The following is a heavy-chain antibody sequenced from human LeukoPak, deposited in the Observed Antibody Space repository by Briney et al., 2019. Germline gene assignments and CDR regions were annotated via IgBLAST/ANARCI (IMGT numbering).Heavy chain of an antibody. Sequence: GGSLRLSCAASGFTFSSYGMHWVRQAPGKGLEWVAVIWYDGSNKYYADSVKGRFTISRDNSKNTLYLQMNSLRAEDTAVYYCARDSSGTRRYFDYWGQGTLVTVPS. V-gene: IGHV3-33*01. CDR1: GFTFSSYG. J-gene: IGHJ4*02. D-gene: IGHD3-10*01. CDR3: ARDSSGTRRYFDY. CDR2: IWYDGSNK.